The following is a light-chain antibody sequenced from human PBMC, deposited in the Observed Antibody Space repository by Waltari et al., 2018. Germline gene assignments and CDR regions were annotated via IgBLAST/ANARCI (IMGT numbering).Light chain of an antibody. J-gene: IGLJ3*02. CDR3: VLHVADAIML. V-gene: IGLV8-61*01. CDR1: YGSVSTSHC. Sequence: QTVVTQEPSISVSPGGTVTLTCALNYGSVSTSHCTTWRQQTPGQAPRTLIHNTNRRSSGVPCRFSGSILGNKASLTITGAQADDESHYYCVLHVADAIMLFGGGTKLTVL. CDR2: NTN.